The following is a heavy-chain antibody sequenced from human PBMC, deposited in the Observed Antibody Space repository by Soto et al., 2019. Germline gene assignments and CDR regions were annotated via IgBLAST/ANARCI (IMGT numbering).Heavy chain of an antibody. CDR2: IYYSGST. D-gene: IGHD3-10*01. CDR3: ARPCYYGSGKENWFDP. CDR1: GGSISSSSYY. V-gene: IGHV4-39*01. Sequence: SETLSLTCTVSGGSISSSSYYWGWIRQPPGKGLEWIGSIYYSGSTYYNPSLKSRVTISVDTSKNQFSLKLSSVTAADTAVYYCARPCYYGSGKENWFDPWGQGTLVTVSS. J-gene: IGHJ5*02.